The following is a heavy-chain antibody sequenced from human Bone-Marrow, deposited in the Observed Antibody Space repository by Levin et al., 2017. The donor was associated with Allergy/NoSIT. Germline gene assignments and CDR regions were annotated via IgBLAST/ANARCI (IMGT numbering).Heavy chain of an antibody. V-gene: IGHV4-39*01. CDR2: MYYSGST. J-gene: IGHJ4*02. Sequence: SETLSLTCIVSGGSINSNNYCWGWIRQPPGKGLEWIGNMYYSGSTYFNPSLKSRVTISVDTSKNQFSLNLSSVTAADTAVYYCARLSRPLGSSNWGVVDYWGQGTLVTVSS. D-gene: IGHD6-13*01. CDR3: ARLSRPLGSSNWGVVDY. CDR1: GGSINSNNYC.